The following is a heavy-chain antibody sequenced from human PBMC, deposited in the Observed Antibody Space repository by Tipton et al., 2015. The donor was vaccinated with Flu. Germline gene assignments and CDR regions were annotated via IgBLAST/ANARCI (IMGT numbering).Heavy chain of an antibody. CDR1: GDSISSYY. CDR2: IYTSGST. J-gene: IGHJ4*02. V-gene: IGHV4-4*07. CDR3: ARTPPRGGFDY. Sequence: TLSLTCTVSGDSISSYYWSWIRQPAGKGLEWLGRIYTSGSTNYNPSLKSRVTISVDTSKNQFSLKLSSVTAADTAVYYCARTPPRGGFDYWGQGTLVTVSS.